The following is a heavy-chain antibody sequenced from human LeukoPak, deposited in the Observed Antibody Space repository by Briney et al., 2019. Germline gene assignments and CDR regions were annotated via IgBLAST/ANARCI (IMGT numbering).Heavy chain of an antibody. D-gene: IGHD4-17*01. CDR3: ARVVDYGDYFDY. CDR1: GFTFSNYG. J-gene: IGHJ4*02. CDR2: IWYDGSNK. V-gene: IGHV3-33*01. Sequence: PGRSLRLSCAASGFTFSNYGMHWVRQAPGKGLEWVAVIWYDGSNKYYADSVKGRFTISRDNSKNTLYLQMNSLRAEDTAVYYCARVVDYGDYFDYWGQGTLVTVSS.